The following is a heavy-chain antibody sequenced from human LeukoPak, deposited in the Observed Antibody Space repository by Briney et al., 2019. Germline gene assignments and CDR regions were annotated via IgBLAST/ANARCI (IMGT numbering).Heavy chain of an antibody. CDR1: GFTFSSYA. V-gene: IGHV3-23*01. Sequence: GGSLRLSCAASGFTFSSYAMSWVRQAPGKGLEWVSAISGSGGSTYYADSVKGRFTISRDNSKNTLYLQMNSLRAEDTAVYYCAREFYYGSGQTYYYYMDVWGKGTTVTISS. CDR2: ISGSGGST. D-gene: IGHD3-10*01. CDR3: AREFYYGSGQTYYYYMDV. J-gene: IGHJ6*03.